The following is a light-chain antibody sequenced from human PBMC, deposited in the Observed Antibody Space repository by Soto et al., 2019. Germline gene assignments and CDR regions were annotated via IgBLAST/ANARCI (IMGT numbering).Light chain of an antibody. V-gene: IGKV1-5*03. CDR2: KAS. J-gene: IGKJ1*01. CDR3: QQYVSSPWT. CDR1: QSISSW. Sequence: DIQMTQSPSTLSASVGDRVTITCRASQSISSWLAWYQQKPGKTPKLVIYKASILESGVPSRFSGSGSGTEFTLTISSLQPDDFATYYCQQYVSSPWTFDQGTKVEIK.